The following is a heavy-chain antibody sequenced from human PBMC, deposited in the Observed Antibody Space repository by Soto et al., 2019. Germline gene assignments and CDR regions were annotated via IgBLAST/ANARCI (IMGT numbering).Heavy chain of an antibody. CDR3: ARSFYDSSGYYYALENYYYGMDV. CDR2: ISYDGSNK. CDR1: GFTFSSYA. J-gene: IGHJ6*02. Sequence: QVQLVESGGGVVQPGRSLRLSCAASGFTFSSYAMHWVRQAPGKGLEWVAVISYDGSNKYYADSVKGRFTISRDNSKNTLYLQMNSLRAEDTAVYYCARSFYDSSGYYYALENYYYGMDVWGQGTTVTVSS. V-gene: IGHV3-30-3*01. D-gene: IGHD3-22*01.